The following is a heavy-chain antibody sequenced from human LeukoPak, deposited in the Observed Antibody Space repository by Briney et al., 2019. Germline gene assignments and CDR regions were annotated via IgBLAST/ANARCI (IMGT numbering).Heavy chain of an antibody. D-gene: IGHD3-3*01. V-gene: IGHV3-30-3*01. Sequence: GGSLRLSCAASGFTFSSYAMRWVRQAPGKGLEWVAVISYDASNKYYADSVKGRFTISRDNSKNTLYLQMNSPRAEDTAVYYCARAPPFELRFLEWLLPFDYWGQGTLVTVSS. CDR3: ARAPPFELRFLEWLLPFDY. CDR1: GFTFSSYA. CDR2: ISYDASNK. J-gene: IGHJ4*02.